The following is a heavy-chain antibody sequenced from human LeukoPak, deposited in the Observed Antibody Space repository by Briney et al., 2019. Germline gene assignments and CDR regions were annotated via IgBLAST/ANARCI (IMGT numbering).Heavy chain of an antibody. CDR3: ARDYGAGSYDWFDP. D-gene: IGHD3-10*01. Sequence: ASVKVSCKASGYTFTDYYMRWVRQAPGQGLEWMGLINPKSGGTNYAQKFQGRVTMTNDTSIATAYMELSRLRSDDTAIYYCARDYGAGSYDWFDPWGQGTLVTVSS. J-gene: IGHJ5*02. CDR2: INPKSGGT. CDR1: GYTFTDYY. V-gene: IGHV1-2*02.